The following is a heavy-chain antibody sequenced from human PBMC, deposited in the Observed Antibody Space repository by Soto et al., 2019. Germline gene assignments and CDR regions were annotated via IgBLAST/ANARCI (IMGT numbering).Heavy chain of an antibody. CDR1: GGSISSYY. V-gene: IGHV4-59*08. Sequence: SETLSLTCTVSGGSISSYYWSWIRQPPGKGLEWIGYIYYSGSTNYNPSLKSRVTISVDTSKNQFSLKLSSVTAADTAVYYCARQGLCEYSGYDYTWFDPWGQGTLVPVSS. D-gene: IGHD5-12*01. CDR3: ARQGLCEYSGYDYTWFDP. CDR2: IYYSGST. J-gene: IGHJ5*02.